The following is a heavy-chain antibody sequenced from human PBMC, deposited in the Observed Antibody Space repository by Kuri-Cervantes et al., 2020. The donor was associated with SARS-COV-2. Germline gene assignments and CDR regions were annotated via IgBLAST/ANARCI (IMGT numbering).Heavy chain of an antibody. D-gene: IGHD2-2*03. CDR2: IYYSGST. Sequence: SETLSLTCTVSGGSISSYYWSWIRQPPGKGLEWIGYIYYSGSTNYHPSLKSRVTISVDTSKNQFSLKLSSVTAADTAVYYCARDSRLVGYCRNYYYGMDVWGQGTTVTISS. V-gene: IGHV4-59*01. CDR3: ARDSRLVGYCRNYYYGMDV. CDR1: GGSISSYY. J-gene: IGHJ6*02.